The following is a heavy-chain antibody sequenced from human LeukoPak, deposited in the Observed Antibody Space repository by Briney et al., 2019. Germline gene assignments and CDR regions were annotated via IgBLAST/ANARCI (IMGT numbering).Heavy chain of an antibody. J-gene: IGHJ4*02. V-gene: IGHV3-23*01. D-gene: IGHD3-22*01. Sequence: GGSLRLSCAVSGITLSNYGMSWVRQAPGKGLEWVAGISDSGGRTNYADSVKGRFTISRDNPKNTLYLQMNSLRTEDTAVYFCAERGVVIRVILVGFHKEAYYFDSWGQGALVTVSS. CDR2: ISDSGGRT. CDR3: AERGVVIRVILVGFHKEAYYFDS. CDR1: GITLSNYG.